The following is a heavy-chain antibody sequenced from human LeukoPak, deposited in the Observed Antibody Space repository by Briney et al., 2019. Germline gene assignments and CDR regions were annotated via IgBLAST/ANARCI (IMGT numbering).Heavy chain of an antibody. CDR2: ISVYNGNT. J-gene: IGHJ4*02. CDR1: GYTFTSYD. D-gene: IGHD6-25*01. CDR3: ARVWIAAPVESSHDY. Sequence: ASVKVSCKASGYTFTSYDFSWVRQAPGQGLEWMGWISVYNGNTNYAQKLRGRVTMTTDTSTSTAYMELRSLRSDDTAVYYCARVWIAAPVESSHDYWGQGTLVTVSS. V-gene: IGHV1-18*01.